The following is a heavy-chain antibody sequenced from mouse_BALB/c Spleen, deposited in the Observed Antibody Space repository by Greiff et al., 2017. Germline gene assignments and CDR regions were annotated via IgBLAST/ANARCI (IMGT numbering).Heavy chain of an antibody. Sequence: VQLKESGAELVKPGASVKLSCTASGFNIKDTYMHWVKQRPEQGLEWIGRIDPANGNTKYDPKFQGKATITADTSSNTAYLQLSSLTSEDTAVYYCAYGSSPYYYAMDYWGQGTSVTVSS. CDR2: IDPANGNT. CDR1: GFNIKDTY. J-gene: IGHJ4*01. CDR3: AYGSSPYYYAMDY. V-gene: IGHV14-3*02. D-gene: IGHD1-1*01.